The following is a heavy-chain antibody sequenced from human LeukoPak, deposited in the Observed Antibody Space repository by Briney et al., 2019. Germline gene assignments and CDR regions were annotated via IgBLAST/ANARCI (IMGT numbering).Heavy chain of an antibody. CDR3: ARGPRAEWLNIDY. V-gene: IGHV1-3*01. J-gene: IGHJ4*02. CDR1: GYTFTSYG. Sequence: ASVKVSCKASGYTFTSYGISWVRQAPGQRLEWMGWINAGNGNTKYSQKFQGRVTITRDTSASTAYMELSSLRSEDTAVYYCARGPRAEWLNIDYWGQGTLVTVSS. CDR2: INAGNGNT. D-gene: IGHD5-12*01.